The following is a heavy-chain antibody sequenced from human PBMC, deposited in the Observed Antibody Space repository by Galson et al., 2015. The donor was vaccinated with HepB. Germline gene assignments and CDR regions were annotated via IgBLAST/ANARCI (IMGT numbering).Heavy chain of an antibody. V-gene: IGHV3-49*03. CDR2: IRSKAYGGTT. CDR3: TRENSGYDNSYDY. J-gene: IGHJ4*02. D-gene: IGHD3-22*01. CDR1: GFTFGDYA. Sequence: SLRLSCATSGFTFGDYAMSWFRQAPGKGLAWVGFIRSKAYGGTTEYAASVKGRFTISRDDSKSIAYLQMNSLKTEDTAVYYCTRENSGYDNSYDYWGQGTLVTVSS.